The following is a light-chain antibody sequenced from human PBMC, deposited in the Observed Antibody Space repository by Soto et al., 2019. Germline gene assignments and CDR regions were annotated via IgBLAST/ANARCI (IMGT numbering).Light chain of an antibody. Sequence: DIQMTQSPSTLSASVGDRVTITCRASRSISSWLAWYQQKPGKAPKLLIYKASSLESGVPSRFSGSGSGTEFTLTISSLQPGDFATYYCQQYNSYSWTFGQGTKVEIK. J-gene: IGKJ1*01. CDR1: RSISSW. CDR2: KAS. V-gene: IGKV1-5*03. CDR3: QQYNSYSWT.